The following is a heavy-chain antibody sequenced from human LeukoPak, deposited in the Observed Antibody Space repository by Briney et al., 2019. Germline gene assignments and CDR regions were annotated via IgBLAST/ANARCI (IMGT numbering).Heavy chain of an antibody. V-gene: IGHV5-51*01. CDR1: GYTFSNYW. CDR3: ARPYSSGWYDADAFDI. J-gene: IGHJ3*02. Sequence: GESLKISCKASGYTFSNYWIGWVRQMPGKGLEWMGIVYPGDSDTRYSPSFQGQVTISADKSINTAYLRWSSLKASDTAMYYCARPYSSGWYDADAFDIWGQGTMVTVSS. D-gene: IGHD6-19*01. CDR2: VYPGDSDT.